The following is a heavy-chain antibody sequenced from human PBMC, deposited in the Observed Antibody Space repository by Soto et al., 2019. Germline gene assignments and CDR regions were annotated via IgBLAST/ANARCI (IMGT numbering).Heavy chain of an antibody. V-gene: IGHV3-64D*08. J-gene: IGHJ6*02. CDR1: GFTFSSYA. CDR2: ISSNGGST. Sequence: GGSLRLPCSASGFTFSSYAIHWVRQAPGKGLEYVSAISSNGGSTYYADSVKGRFTISRDNSKNTLYLQMSSLRAEDTAVYYCVKDPETTVGEHYYYYYGMDVWGQGTTVTVSS. CDR3: VKDPETTVGEHYYYYYGMDV. D-gene: IGHD4-4*01.